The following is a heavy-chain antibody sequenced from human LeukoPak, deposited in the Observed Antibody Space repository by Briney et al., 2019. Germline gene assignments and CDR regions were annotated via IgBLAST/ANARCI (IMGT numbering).Heavy chain of an antibody. V-gene: IGHV4-30-4*08. Sequence: PSETLSLTCTVSNDSIIFGDYYWSWIRQSPGKGLEWIGYTYYTGRTYYNPALKSRVTISVDASRNYFSLKLTSMTAADTAIYCCARAFGVAVNGGWFDPWGQGTLVTVSS. CDR3: ARAFGVAVNGGWFDP. CDR2: TYYTGRT. D-gene: IGHD3-3*01. CDR1: NDSIIFGDYY. J-gene: IGHJ5*02.